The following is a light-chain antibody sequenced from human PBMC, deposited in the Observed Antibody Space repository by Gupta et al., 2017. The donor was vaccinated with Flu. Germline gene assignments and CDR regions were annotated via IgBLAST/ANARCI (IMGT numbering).Light chain of an antibody. CDR3: QQYNNWPPIT. Sequence: EIVMTQSPVTLSVSPGERATLSCRASQSVSSDLAWYQQKPGQAPSLLIYGASTRATGIPARFSGSGSGTEFSLTISSLQSEDIAVYYCQQYNNWPPITFGQGTRLEIK. CDR1: QSVSSD. CDR2: GAS. V-gene: IGKV3-15*01. J-gene: IGKJ5*01.